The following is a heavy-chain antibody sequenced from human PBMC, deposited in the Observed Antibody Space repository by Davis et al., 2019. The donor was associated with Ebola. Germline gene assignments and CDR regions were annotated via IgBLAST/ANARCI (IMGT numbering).Heavy chain of an antibody. V-gene: IGHV1-2*02. J-gene: IGHJ4*02. CDR2: INPNSGGT. CDR1: GYTFTGYY. Sequence: ASVKVSCKASGYTFTGYYMHWVRQAPGQGLEWMGWINPNSGGTNYAQKFQGRVTMTRDTSISTVYMELSRLRSEDTAVYYCARAPTWSQINYYCFDYWGQGTLVTVSS. D-gene: IGHD3-10*01. CDR3: ARAPTWSQINYYCFDY.